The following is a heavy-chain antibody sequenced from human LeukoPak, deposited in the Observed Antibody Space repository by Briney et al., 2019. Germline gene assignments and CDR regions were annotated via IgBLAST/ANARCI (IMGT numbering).Heavy chain of an antibody. J-gene: IGHJ6*03. CDR3: ARGLYDYEPYYYMDV. CDR2: ISAYNGNT. D-gene: IGHD4-17*01. V-gene: IGHV1-18*01. CDR1: GHTFTSYG. Sequence: EASVKVSCKASGHTFTSYGISWVRQAPGQGLEWMGWISAYNGNTNYAQKLQGRVTMTTDTSTSTAYMELRSLRSDDTAVYYCARGLYDYEPYYYMDVWGRGTTVTVSS.